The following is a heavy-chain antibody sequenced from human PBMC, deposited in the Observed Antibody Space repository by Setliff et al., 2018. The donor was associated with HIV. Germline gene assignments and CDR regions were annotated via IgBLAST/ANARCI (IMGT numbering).Heavy chain of an antibody. D-gene: IGHD2-21*02. CDR2: IYNSAST. J-gene: IGHJ4*02. CDR1: GDSISTDY. CDR3: ARLSGDYYYFDY. Sequence: TLSLTCTVSGDSISTDYWTWIRQPPGKGLEWIGYIYNSASTSYNPSLKSRVTISLDTSKNQFSLKLTSVTAADTAVYYCARLSGDYYYFDYWGQGTLVTVSS. V-gene: IGHV4-4*09.